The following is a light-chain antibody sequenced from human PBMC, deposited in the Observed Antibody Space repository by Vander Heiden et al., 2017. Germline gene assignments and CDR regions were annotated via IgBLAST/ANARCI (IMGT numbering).Light chain of an antibody. CDR3: QQSYSVPDT. CDR2: AAS. Sequence: DIQMTQSPSSLSASVGDRVTITCRASQTISNYLHWYQHKLGKAPKLLIYAASNLQSGVPPRFSGSGSGTDFTLTITRLQPEDFATYYCQQSYSVPDTFGQGTKLEMK. CDR1: QTISNY. V-gene: IGKV1-39*01. J-gene: IGKJ2*01.